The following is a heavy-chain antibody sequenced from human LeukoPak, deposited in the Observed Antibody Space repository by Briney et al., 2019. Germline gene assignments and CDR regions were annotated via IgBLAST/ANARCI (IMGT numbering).Heavy chain of an antibody. D-gene: IGHD5-12*01. J-gene: IGHJ3*02. V-gene: IGHV4-39*01. CDR2: IFYSGST. CDR3: ARHSRSGYSDYESAFDI. Sequence: SETLSLTCTVSGGSISSSSFYWDWIRQPPGKGLEWIGTIFYSGSTYYNPSLKSRITISVDTSKNQFSLKLSSVTAADTAAYYCARHSRSGYSDYESAFDIWGQGTMVIVSS. CDR1: GGSISSSSFY.